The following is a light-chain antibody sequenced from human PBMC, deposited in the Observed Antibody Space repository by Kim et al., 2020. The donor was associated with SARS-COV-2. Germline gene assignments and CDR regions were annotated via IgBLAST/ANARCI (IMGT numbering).Light chain of an antibody. V-gene: IGLV3-1*01. J-gene: IGLJ2*01. Sequence: SYELTQPPSVSVSPGQTASITCSGDKLGDQYACWYQQKPGQSPVLVIYQDTKRPSGIPERFSGSNSGNTATLTISGTQAMDEADYYCQAWDSRTYVVFGGGTQLTVL. CDR1: KLGDQY. CDR3: QAWDSRTYVV. CDR2: QDT.